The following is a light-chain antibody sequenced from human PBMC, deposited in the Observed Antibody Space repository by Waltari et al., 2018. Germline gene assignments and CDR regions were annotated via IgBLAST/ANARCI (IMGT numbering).Light chain of an antibody. CDR3: CSYAGSSTLV. J-gene: IGLJ2*01. CDR2: EGS. CDR1: SSDVGSYNL. Sequence: QSALTQPASVSGSPGQSITISCTGTSSDVGSYNLVSWYQQHPGKDPKIMIYEGSKRPSGVSNRFPGPKSGNTASLTIAGLQAEDEADYYCCSYAGSSTLVFGGGTKLTVL. V-gene: IGLV2-23*01.